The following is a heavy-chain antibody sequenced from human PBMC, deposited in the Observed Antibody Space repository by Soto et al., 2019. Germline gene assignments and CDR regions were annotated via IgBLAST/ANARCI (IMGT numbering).Heavy chain of an antibody. Sequence: SETLSLTCTISGGSISVYYWSWVRQPPGHELEWIGYIYASGSPYYNPSLKSRVTISVDTSKNQFSLKLSSVTAADTAVYYCARERGAPYYYDSSGYYYVWGQGTLVTVSS. V-gene: IGHV4-59*12. CDR2: IYASGSP. CDR3: ARERGAPYYYDSSGYYYV. D-gene: IGHD3-22*01. CDR1: GGSISVYY. J-gene: IGHJ4*02.